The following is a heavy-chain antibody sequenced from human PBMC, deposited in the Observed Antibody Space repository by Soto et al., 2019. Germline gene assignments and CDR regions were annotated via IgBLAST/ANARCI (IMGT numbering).Heavy chain of an antibody. Sequence: SETLSLTCAVSGGSISSSNWWSWVRQPPGKGLEWIGEIYHSGSTNYNPSLKSRVTISVDKSKNQFSLKLSSVTAADTAVYYCAREVRSSGYYKYYFDYWGQGTLVTVSS. CDR2: IYHSGST. CDR3: AREVRSSGYYKYYFDY. CDR1: GGSISSSNW. D-gene: IGHD3-22*01. V-gene: IGHV4-4*02. J-gene: IGHJ4*02.